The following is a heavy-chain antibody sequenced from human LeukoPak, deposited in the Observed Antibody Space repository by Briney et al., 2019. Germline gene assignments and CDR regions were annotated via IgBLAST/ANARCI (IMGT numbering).Heavy chain of an antibody. Sequence: GGSLRLSCAGSGFTFSSYSMNWVRQAPGKGLEWVSSISSSSSYIYYADSVKGRFTISRDNAKNSLYLQMNSLRAEDTAVYYCAREATVNIVVVPAPNWFDPWGQGTLVTVSS. CDR1: GFTFSSYS. CDR2: ISSSSSYI. J-gene: IGHJ5*02. V-gene: IGHV3-21*01. D-gene: IGHD2-2*01. CDR3: AREATVNIVVVPAPNWFDP.